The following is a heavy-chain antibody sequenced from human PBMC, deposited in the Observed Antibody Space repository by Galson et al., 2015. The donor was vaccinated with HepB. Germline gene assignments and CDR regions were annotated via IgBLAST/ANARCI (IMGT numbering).Heavy chain of an antibody. J-gene: IGHJ3*02. Sequence: SLRLSCAASGFTFSRYDMHWVRQVIGKGLEWVSAIDTAGGTYYPSSVKDRFTISRDNAKNSLYLQMNNLRAGDTAVYYCAREGTAVIFDGLDIWGQGTVLTVSS. V-gene: IGHV3-13*01. CDR1: GFTFSRYD. CDR2: IDTAGGT. D-gene: IGHD4-17*01. CDR3: AREGTAVIFDGLDI.